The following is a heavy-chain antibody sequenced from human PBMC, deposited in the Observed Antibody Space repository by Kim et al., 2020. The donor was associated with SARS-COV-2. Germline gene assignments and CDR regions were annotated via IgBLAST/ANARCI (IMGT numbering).Heavy chain of an antibody. J-gene: IGHJ4*02. CDR3: AKVISTYYYDSSGDYFDY. CDR2: ISGSGGST. Sequence: GGSLRLSCAASGFTFSSYAMSWVRQAPGKGLEWVSAISGSGGSTYYADSVKGRFTISRDNSKNTLYLQMNSLRAEDTAVYYCAKVISTYYYDSSGDYFDYWGQGTLVTVSS. V-gene: IGHV3-23*01. CDR1: GFTFSSYA. D-gene: IGHD3-22*01.